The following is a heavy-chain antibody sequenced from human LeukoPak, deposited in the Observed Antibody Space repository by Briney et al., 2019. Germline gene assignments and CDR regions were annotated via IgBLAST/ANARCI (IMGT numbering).Heavy chain of an antibody. J-gene: IGHJ4*02. V-gene: IGHV3-21*01. CDR1: GFTFSSYS. CDR3: ARDLDVYYYDSSGAFDY. D-gene: IGHD3-22*01. CDR2: ISSSSSYI. Sequence: MPGGSLRLSCAASGFTFSSYSMNWVRQAPGKGLEWVSSISSSSSYIYYADSVKGRFTISRDNAKNSLYLQMNSLRAEDTAVYYCARDLDVYYYDSSGAFDYWGQGTLVTVSS.